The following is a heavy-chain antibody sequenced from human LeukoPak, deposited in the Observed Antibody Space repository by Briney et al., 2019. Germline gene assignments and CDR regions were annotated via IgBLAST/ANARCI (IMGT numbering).Heavy chain of an antibody. CDR1: GDSVSSNSAA. D-gene: IGHD4-11*01. CDR2: TYYRSKWYN. Sequence: SQTLSLTCAISGDSVSSNSAAWNWIRQSPSRGLEWLGRTYYRSKWYNDYAVSVKSRITINPDTSKNQFSLQLNSVTPEDTAVYYCARDGYSNQSGPNYYYYYMDVWGKGTTVTVSS. CDR3: ARDGYSNQSGPNYYYYYMDV. J-gene: IGHJ6*03. V-gene: IGHV6-1*01.